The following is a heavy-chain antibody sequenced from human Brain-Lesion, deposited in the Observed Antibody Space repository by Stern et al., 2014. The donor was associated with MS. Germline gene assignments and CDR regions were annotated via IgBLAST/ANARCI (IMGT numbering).Heavy chain of an antibody. D-gene: IGHD5-18*01. V-gene: IGHV1-69*06. CDR2: IIPIFGSP. Sequence: VQLVESGPEVKKPGASVPVSCKASGGTFGTYPITWLRQAPGQGPEWMGRIIPIFGSPNYAQKFQGRVTITADRSTTTVYMKLSSLKSDDAAVYYCAKDGPALVTNWFDPWGRGTLVTVSS. CDR3: AKDGPALVTNWFDP. CDR1: GGTFGTYP. J-gene: IGHJ5*02.